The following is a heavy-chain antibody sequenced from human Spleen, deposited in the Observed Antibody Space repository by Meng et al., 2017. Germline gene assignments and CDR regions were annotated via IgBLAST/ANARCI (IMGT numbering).Heavy chain of an antibody. D-gene: IGHD6-19*01. J-gene: IGHJ3*02. CDR2: ISGSGGST. CDR1: GFTFSSYA. CDR3: AKDSDSSGWIDAFDI. V-gene: IGHV3-23*01. Sequence: GESLKISCAASGFTFSSYAMSWVRQAPGKGLEWVSAISGSGGSTYYADSVKGRFTISRDNSKNTLYLQMNSLRAEDTAIYYCAKDSDSSGWIDAFDIWGQGTMVTVSS.